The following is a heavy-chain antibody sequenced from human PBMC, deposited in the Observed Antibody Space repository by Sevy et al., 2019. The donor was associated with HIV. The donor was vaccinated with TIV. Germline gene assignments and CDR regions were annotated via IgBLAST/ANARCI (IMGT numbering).Heavy chain of an antibody. CDR1: GFTFSSYG. CDR2: IWYDGSNK. D-gene: IGHD2-2*03. Sequence: GGSLRLSCAASGFTFSSYGMHWVRQAPGKGLEWVAVIWYDGSNKYYADSVKGRFTISRDNSKNTLYLQMNSLRAEDTAVYCCARDGYCSSTSCYYYYGMDVWGQGTTVTVSS. V-gene: IGHV3-33*01. CDR3: ARDGYCSSTSCYYYYGMDV. J-gene: IGHJ6*02.